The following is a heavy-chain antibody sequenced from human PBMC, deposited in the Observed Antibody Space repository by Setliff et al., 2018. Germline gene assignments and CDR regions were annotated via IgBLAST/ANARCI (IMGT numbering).Heavy chain of an antibody. D-gene: IGHD6-19*01. Sequence: GGSLRLSCAASRFPFSSYGMHWVRQAPGKGLEWVSGISGYGRRTYYADSVKGRSTISRDNSQNTMYLQMNSLRAEDTAVYYCIRDTSGRDAFDIWGQGTMVTVSS. CDR1: RFPFSSYG. CDR3: IRDTSGRDAFDI. CDR2: ISGYGRRT. J-gene: IGHJ3*02. V-gene: IGHV3-23*01.